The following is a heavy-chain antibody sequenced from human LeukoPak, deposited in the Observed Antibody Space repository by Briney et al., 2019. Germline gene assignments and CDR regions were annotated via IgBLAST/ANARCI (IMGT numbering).Heavy chain of an antibody. D-gene: IGHD2-15*01. CDR1: GFTFSSYA. CDR2: ISYDGSNK. V-gene: IGHV3-30-3*01. Sequence: GGSLRLSCAASGFTFSSYAMHWVRQAPGKGLEWVAVISYDGSNKYYADSVKGRFTISRDNSKNSLYLQMNSLRAEDTAVYYCARDAGICSGGSCYAKAYRHWGQGTLVTVSS. CDR3: ARDAGICSGGSCYAKAYRH. J-gene: IGHJ4*02.